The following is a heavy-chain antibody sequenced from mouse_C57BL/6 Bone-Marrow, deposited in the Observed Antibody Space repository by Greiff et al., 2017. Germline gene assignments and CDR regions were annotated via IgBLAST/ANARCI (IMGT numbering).Heavy chain of an antibody. CDR3: ARMASAWFAY. CDR2: IYPGSGST. Sequence: QVQLQQPGAELVKPGASVKMSCKASGYTFTSYWITWVKQRPGQGLEWIGDIYPGSGSTNYNEKFKSKATLTVDNSSSPAYMQLSSLTSEDSAVYDCARMASAWFAYWGQGTLVTVSA. CDR1: GYTFTSYW. J-gene: IGHJ3*01. D-gene: IGHD3-1*01. V-gene: IGHV1-55*01.